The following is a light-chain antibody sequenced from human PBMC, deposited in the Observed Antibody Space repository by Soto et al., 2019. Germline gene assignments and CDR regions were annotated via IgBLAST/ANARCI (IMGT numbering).Light chain of an antibody. CDR2: LAS. CDR1: QSVGGTY. Sequence: EIVLTQSPGTLSLSAGERATLSCRASQSVGGTYLAWYQQKDGQAPRLLIYLASSRATGIPDRFSGSGSGTDFTLTISRLEAEDSAVYYCQQYGSSPYTFGQGTMLEIK. V-gene: IGKV3-20*01. CDR3: QQYGSSPYT. J-gene: IGKJ2*01.